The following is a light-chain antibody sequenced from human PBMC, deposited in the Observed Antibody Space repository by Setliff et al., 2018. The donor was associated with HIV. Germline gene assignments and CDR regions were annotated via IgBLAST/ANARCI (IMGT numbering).Light chain of an antibody. CDR2: EVS. Sequence: ALTQPASVSGSPGQSITVSCTGTSSDVGGYNYVSWYQQHPGKAPKFMIYEVSNRPSGVSNRFSGSKSGNTASLTISGLQAEDEADYYCSSYTSSSTSYVFGTGTKVTVL. J-gene: IGLJ1*01. CDR1: SSDVGGYNY. CDR3: SSYTSSSTSYV. V-gene: IGLV2-14*01.